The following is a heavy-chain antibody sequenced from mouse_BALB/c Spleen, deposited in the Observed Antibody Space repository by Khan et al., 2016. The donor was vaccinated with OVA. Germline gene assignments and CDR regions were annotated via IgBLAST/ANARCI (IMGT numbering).Heavy chain of an antibody. V-gene: IGHV2-6-1*01. CDR1: GFSLTNYG. CDR3: ARQPYYHYNIMDY. J-gene: IGHJ4*01. D-gene: IGHD2-10*01. Sequence: QMQLEESGPGLAAPSQSLSITCTISGFSLTNYGVHWVRQPPGKGLEWLVVIWSDGSTNYNSVLKSRLTITKDNSQSQVFLKMNSRQTDDTAIYFCARQPYYHYNIMDYWGQGTSVTVSS. CDR2: IWSDGST.